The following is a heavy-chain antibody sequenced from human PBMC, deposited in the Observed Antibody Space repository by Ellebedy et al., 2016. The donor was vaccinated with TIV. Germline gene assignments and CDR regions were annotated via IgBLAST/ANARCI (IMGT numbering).Heavy chain of an antibody. J-gene: IGHJ4*02. CDR3: VKGQGYYGSGTYEALDY. Sequence: GESLKISXAASGFTFSSYVMHWVRQAPGKGLEWVAVLWSDGSNKAYADSVKGRFTISRDTSKNTLYLQMSSLRVEDMAVYYCVKGQGYYGSGTYEALDYWGQGTLVTVSS. D-gene: IGHD3-10*01. V-gene: IGHV3-30*02. CDR1: GFTFSSYV. CDR2: LWSDGSNK.